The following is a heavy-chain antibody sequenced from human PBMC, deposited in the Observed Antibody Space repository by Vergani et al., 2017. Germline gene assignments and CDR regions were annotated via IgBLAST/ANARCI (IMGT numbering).Heavy chain of an antibody. CDR1: GGSISSYS. CDR3: ARGKGLVEWLPDAFDI. CDR2: IYYSGST. V-gene: IGHV4-59*01. Sequence: QVQLQESGPGLVKPSETLSLTCTVSGGSISSYSWSWIRQPPGKGLEWIGYIYYSGSTNYNPSLKSRVTISVDTSKNQFSLKLSSVTAADTAVYYWARGKGLVEWLPDAFDIWGQGTMVTVSS. J-gene: IGHJ3*02. D-gene: IGHD3-3*01.